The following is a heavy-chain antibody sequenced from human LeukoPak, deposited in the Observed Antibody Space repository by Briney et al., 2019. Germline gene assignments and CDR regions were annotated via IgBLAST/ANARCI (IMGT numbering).Heavy chain of an antibody. V-gene: IGHV3-23*01. J-gene: IGHJ2*01. CDR2: ITGSSTWT. CDR1: GFTFGTYG. CDR3: ARELVSLGTGYFDL. Sequence: GGSLRLSCEASGFTFGTYGMTWVRQAQGKGLEWVSGITGSSTWTYYADSVRGRFTISRDNSKNTLHLQMNNLTADDTAIYYCARELVSLGTGYFDLWGRGTLVTVSS. D-gene: IGHD7-27*01.